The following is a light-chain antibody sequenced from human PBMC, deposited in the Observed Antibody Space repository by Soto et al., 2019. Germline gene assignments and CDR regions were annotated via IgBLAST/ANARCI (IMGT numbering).Light chain of an antibody. CDR2: GNT. CDR3: QSYDSSLGGSGV. J-gene: IGLJ1*01. Sequence: QSVPTQPPSVSGAPGQRVTISCTGSSSNIGAGYDVHWYQQLPGTAPKLLIYGNTNRPSGVPDRFSGSKSGTSASLAITGLQAEDAADYYCQSYDSSLGGSGVFGTGTKVTVL. V-gene: IGLV1-40*01. CDR1: SSNIGAGYD.